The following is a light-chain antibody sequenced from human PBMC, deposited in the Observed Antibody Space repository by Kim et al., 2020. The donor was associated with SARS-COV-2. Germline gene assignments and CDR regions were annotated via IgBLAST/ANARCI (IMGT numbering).Light chain of an antibody. Sequence: ALGQTVRITCQGDSLRSYYASWYQQKSGQAPVLVIYGKNNRPSGIPDRFSGSSSGNTASLTITGAQAEDEADYYCNSRDSSGNHLVFGGGTQLTV. J-gene: IGLJ3*02. CDR2: GKN. V-gene: IGLV3-19*01. CDR1: SLRSYY. CDR3: NSRDSSGNHLV.